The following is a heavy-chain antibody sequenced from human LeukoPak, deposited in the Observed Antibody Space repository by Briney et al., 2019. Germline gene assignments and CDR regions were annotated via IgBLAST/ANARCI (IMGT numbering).Heavy chain of an antibody. Sequence: PSETLSLTCTVSGGSISSYYWSWIRQPAGKGLEWIGRIYTSGSTNYNPSLKSRVTMSVDTSKNQFSLKLSSVTAADTAVYYCARRGRGGNSQATIDAFDIWGQGTMVTVSS. CDR1: GGSISSYY. D-gene: IGHD4-23*01. J-gene: IGHJ3*02. CDR3: ARRGRGGNSQATIDAFDI. CDR2: IYTSGST. V-gene: IGHV4-4*07.